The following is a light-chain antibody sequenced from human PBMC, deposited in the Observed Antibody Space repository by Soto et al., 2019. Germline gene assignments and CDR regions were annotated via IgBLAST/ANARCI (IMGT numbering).Light chain of an antibody. V-gene: IGKV3-20*01. CDR2: GAS. J-gene: IGKJ4*01. CDR3: QQYDSSFT. Sequence: IVLTQSPATLSLSPGERATLSCTASQHVTTTYIAWYQQKFGQAPRLLIYGASTRATGTPDRFTGGGFGTDFTLTISRVEPEDFAVYYCQQYDSSFTFGGGIKVEMK. CDR1: QHVTTTY.